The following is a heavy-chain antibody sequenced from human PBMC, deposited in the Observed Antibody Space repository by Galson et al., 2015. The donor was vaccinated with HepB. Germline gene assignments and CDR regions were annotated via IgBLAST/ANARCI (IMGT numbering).Heavy chain of an antibody. V-gene: IGHV3-30*18. D-gene: IGHD3-9*01. Sequence: SLRLSCAASGFTFTNHGIYWVRQAPGKGLECLAVISEDGNKKYYADPVRGRFSISRDNSKNTVYLQMNSLRAEDTALYYCAKDGGVFNFDDYLDYWGQGTLVTVSS. CDR3: AKDGGVFNFDDYLDY. J-gene: IGHJ4*02. CDR1: GFTFTNHG. CDR2: ISEDGNKK.